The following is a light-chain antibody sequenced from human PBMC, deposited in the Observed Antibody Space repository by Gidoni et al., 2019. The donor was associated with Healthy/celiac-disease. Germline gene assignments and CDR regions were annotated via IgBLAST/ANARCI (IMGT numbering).Light chain of an antibody. CDR3: RQSYSTPWT. V-gene: IGKV1-39*01. Sequence: DIQLTQSPSSLSASVGDRVTITCRASQSISNYLNWYQQKPGKAPKVLIYAASNLQSGVPSRFSGSGSGTDFTLTISSLQPEDSATYYCRQSYSTPWTCGQGTKVEIK. J-gene: IGKJ1*01. CDR1: QSISNY. CDR2: AAS.